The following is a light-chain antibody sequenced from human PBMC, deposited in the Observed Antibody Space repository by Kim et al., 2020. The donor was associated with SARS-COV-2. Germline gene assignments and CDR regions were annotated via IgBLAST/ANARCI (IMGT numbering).Light chain of an antibody. J-gene: IGKJ2*01. CDR2: AAS. CDR3: QHYNNWPLT. V-gene: IGKV3-15*01. CDR1: QSVGDK. Sequence: SVSPGERATLSCRASQSVGDKLAWHQQRPGQAPRVLIYAASTRATGVPARFSGSGSGTEFTLTISSLQSEDFAVYFCQHYNNWPLTFGQGTKLEI.